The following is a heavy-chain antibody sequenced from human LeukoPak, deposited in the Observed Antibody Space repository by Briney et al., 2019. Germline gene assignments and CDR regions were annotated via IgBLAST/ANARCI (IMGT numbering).Heavy chain of an antibody. CDR1: GYTFTSYD. J-gene: IGHJ5*02. Sequence: ASVKVSCKASGYTFTSYDINWVRQATGQGLEWMGWMNPNSGNTGYAQKFQGRVTMTRNTSISTAYMELSSLRSDDTAVYYCASFCSGGGCYHNCFDPWGQEPLVTVPS. D-gene: IGHD2-15*01. V-gene: IGHV1-8*01. CDR2: MNPNSGNT. CDR3: ASFCSGGGCYHNCFDP.